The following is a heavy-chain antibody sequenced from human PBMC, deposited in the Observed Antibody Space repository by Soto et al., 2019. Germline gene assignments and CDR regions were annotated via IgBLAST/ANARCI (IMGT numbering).Heavy chain of an antibody. D-gene: IGHD6-13*01. J-gene: IGHJ4*02. V-gene: IGHV3-23*01. Sequence: EVQLLESGGGLVQPGGSLRISCAASGFTFSSYSMTWVRQAPGKGLGWVSAISGSGGSAYYAASVKGRFTISRDNSKNTLSLQMNSLRAEDTAVYYCAKKDGSWYHPTGDYWGQGTLVTVSP. CDR1: GFTFSSYS. CDR3: AKKDGSWYHPTGDY. CDR2: ISGSGGSA.